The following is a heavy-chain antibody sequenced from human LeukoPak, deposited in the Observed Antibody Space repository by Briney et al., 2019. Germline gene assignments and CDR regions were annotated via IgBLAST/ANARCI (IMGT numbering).Heavy chain of an antibody. CDR3: AKLGGQELHNYYVAV. D-gene: IGHD3-16*01. CDR2: IIDSGEST. Sequence: GGSLRLSCAASGFTFNNYWVMWVRQAPGKGLEWVSGIIDSGESTYYANFAKGRFTISRDNSNNTLYLQMNSLRAEDTAVYYCAKLGGQELHNYYVAVCGKGTTVAVSS. CDR1: GFTFNNYW. V-gene: IGHV3-23*01. J-gene: IGHJ6*03.